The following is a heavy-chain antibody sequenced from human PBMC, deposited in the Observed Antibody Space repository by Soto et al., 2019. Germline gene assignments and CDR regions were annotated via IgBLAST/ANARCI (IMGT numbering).Heavy chain of an antibody. D-gene: IGHD3-9*01. Sequence: PGGSLRLSCAAAGFMFSSYGMSWVRQAPGKGLQWVATIHPSGGSTHYAESVRGRFTISRDNSRDTLYLQMNSLRAEDTAVYYCAKDPSTGPPDCWGQGALVT. CDR3: AKDPSTGPPDC. CDR2: IHPSGGST. J-gene: IGHJ4*02. V-gene: IGHV3-23*01. CDR1: GFMFSSYG.